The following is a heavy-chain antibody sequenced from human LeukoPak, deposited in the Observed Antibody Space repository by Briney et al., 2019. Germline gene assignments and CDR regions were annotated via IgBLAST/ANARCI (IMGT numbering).Heavy chain of an antibody. D-gene: IGHD2-2*03. CDR3: ARVRGYCSSTSCYRYYYMDV. J-gene: IGHJ6*03. V-gene: IGHV3-7*01. Sequence: ETLSLTCTVSGGSISSSSYYWGWIRQPPGKGLEWVANIKQDGSEKYYVDSVKGRFTISRDNAKNSLYLQMNSLRAEDTAVYYCARVRGYCSSTSCYRYYYMDVWGKGTTVTVSS. CDR1: GGSISSSSYY. CDR2: IKQDGSEK.